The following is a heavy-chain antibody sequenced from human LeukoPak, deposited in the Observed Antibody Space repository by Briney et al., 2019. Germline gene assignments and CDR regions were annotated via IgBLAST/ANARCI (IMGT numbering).Heavy chain of an antibody. CDR2: IYYSGST. V-gene: IGHV4-59*12. D-gene: IGHD3-22*01. CDR3: ARMDSSGYSLYYYYGMDV. J-gene: IGHJ6*02. CDR1: GVSITTYY. Sequence: SETLSLTCTVSGVSITTYYWSWIRQPPGKGLEWIGSIYYSGSTYYNPSLKSRVTISVDTSKNQFSLKLSSVTAADTAVYYCARMDSSGYSLYYYYGMDVWGQGTTVTVSS.